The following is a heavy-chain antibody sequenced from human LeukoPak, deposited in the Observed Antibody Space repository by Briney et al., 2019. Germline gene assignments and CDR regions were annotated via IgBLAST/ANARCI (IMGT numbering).Heavy chain of an antibody. D-gene: IGHD6-19*01. V-gene: IGHV3-23*01. Sequence: GGSLRLSCAASGFTFSSYAMSWVRQAPGKGLEWVSGIRGRGGSTYYADSVEGRFTISRDNSKNTLYLQMNSLRAEDTAVYYCAKGIEQWPGDYYYYGMDVWGQGTTVTVSS. J-gene: IGHJ6*02. CDR1: GFTFSSYA. CDR2: IRGRGGST. CDR3: AKGIEQWPGDYYYYGMDV.